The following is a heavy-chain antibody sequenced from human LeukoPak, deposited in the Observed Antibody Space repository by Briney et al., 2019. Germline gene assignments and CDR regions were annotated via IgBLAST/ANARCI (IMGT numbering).Heavy chain of an antibody. D-gene: IGHD4-23*01. CDR1: GGSVSSYY. CDR2: IYTSGST. J-gene: IGHJ4*02. V-gene: IGHV4-4*07. Sequence: SETLSLTCTASGGSVSSYYWSWIRQLAGKGLEWIGRIYTSGSTNYNPSLKSRVTMSVDTSKNQFSLKLSSVTAADTAVYYCARDDYGGNSGLSDYWGQGTLVTVSS. CDR3: ARDDYGGNSGLSDY.